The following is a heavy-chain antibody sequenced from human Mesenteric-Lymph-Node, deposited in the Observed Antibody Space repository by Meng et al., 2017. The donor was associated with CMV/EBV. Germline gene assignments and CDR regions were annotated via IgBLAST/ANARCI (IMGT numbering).Heavy chain of an antibody. D-gene: IGHD2-2*02. CDR2: IDWDDDK. J-gene: IGHJ2*01. V-gene: IGHV2-70D*14. CDR1: GFSLSTSGVG. CDR3: AREVVPAARPVSPWYFDL. Sequence: SGPTLVKPTQTLTLTCTFSGFSLSTSGVGVGWIRQPPGKALEWLARIDWDDDKFYSTSLKTRLTISKDTSKNQVVLTMTNMDPVDTATYYCAREVVPAARPVSPWYFDLWGRGTLVTVSS.